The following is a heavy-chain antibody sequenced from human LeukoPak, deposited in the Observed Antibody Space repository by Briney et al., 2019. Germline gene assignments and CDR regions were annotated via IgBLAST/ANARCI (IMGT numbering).Heavy chain of an antibody. CDR3: ARLRGYNDSSGYYSGPFDY. V-gene: IGHV5-51*01. J-gene: IGHJ4*02. CDR2: IYPGDSDT. Sequence: GESLKISCKGSGYSFTSYWIGWVRQMPGKGLEWMGIIYPGDSDTRYSPSFQGQVTISADKSISTAYLQWSSLKASDTAMYYCARLRGYNDSSGYYSGPFDYWGQGTLVTVSS. CDR1: GYSFTSYW. D-gene: IGHD3-22*01.